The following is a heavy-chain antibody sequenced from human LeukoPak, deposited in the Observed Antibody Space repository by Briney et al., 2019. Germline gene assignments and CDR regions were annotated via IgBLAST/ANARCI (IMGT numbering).Heavy chain of an antibody. CDR1: GGSISSYY. V-gene: IGHV4-59*01. J-gene: IGHJ3*02. CDR2: IYYSGST. CDR3: ARYGSSAIYGGGFDI. Sequence: PSETLSLTCTVSGGSISSYYWSWIRQPPGKGLEWIGYIYYSGSTNYNPSLKSRVTISVETSKKQFSLKLSSVTAADTAVYYCARYGSSAIYGGGFDIWGQGTMVTVSS. D-gene: IGHD2-2*01.